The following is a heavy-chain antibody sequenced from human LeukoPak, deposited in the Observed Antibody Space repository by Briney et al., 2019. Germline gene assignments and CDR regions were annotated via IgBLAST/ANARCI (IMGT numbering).Heavy chain of an antibody. J-gene: IGHJ4*02. Sequence: HGESLKISCKGSGYSFTSYWIDWVRQLPGKGLEWMGIIYPGDSDTRYSPSFQGQVTISADKSTSTAYLQWGSLKASDTAMYYCARRASGNYGPEDYWGQGTLVTVSS. V-gene: IGHV5-51*01. CDR1: GYSFTSYW. D-gene: IGHD1-26*01. CDR2: IYPGDSDT. CDR3: ARRASGNYGPEDY.